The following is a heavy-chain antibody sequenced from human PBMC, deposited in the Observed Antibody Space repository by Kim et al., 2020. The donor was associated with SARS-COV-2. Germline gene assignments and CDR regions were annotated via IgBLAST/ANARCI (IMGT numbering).Heavy chain of an antibody. Sequence: SETLSLTCTVSGGSISSYYWSWIRQPPGKGLEWIGYIYYSGSTNYNPSLKSRVTISVDTSKNQFSLKLSSVTAADTAVYYCARAGETSSGWYHLGGFDYWGQGTLVTVSS. J-gene: IGHJ4*02. CDR2: IYYSGST. D-gene: IGHD6-19*01. V-gene: IGHV4-59*01. CDR3: ARAGETSSGWYHLGGFDY. CDR1: GGSISSYY.